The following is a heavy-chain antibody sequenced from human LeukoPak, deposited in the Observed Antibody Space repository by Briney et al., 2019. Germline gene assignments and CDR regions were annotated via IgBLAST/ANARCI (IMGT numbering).Heavy chain of an antibody. D-gene: IGHD3-10*01. J-gene: IGHJ4*02. CDR1: GFTFSTYS. Sequence: GGSLRLSCAASGFTFSTYSMNWVRQAPGKGLEWVSYTSSRSSTIYYADSVKGRFTISRDNAKNSLYLQMNSLRAEDTAVYYCARDLVVTMHPDSDYWGQGTLVTVSS. CDR2: TSSRSSTI. CDR3: ARDLVVTMHPDSDY. V-gene: IGHV3-48*04.